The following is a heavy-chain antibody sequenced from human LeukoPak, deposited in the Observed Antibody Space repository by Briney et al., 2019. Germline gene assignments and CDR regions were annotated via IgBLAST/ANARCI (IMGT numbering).Heavy chain of an antibody. Sequence: PGGSLRLSCAASGFTFSTYWMSWVPQAPGKGLKWVANIKQDGSQKYYVDSVKGRFTISRDNAKNSLCLQMNSLRAEDTAVYYCARGGDPRYTDYWGKGTLVSVSS. J-gene: IGHJ4*02. D-gene: IGHD2-21*02. V-gene: IGHV3-7*02. CDR2: IKQDGSQK. CDR1: GFTFSTYW. CDR3: ARGGDPRYTDY.